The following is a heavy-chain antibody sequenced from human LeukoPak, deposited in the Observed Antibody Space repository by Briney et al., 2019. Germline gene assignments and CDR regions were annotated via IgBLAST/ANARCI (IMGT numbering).Heavy chain of an antibody. CDR3: AKGDYYDSSGYFYAFDI. V-gene: IGHV3-23*01. J-gene: IGHJ3*02. Sequence: GGSPRLSCAASGFTFSSYAMSWVRQAPGKGLEWVSAISGSGGSTYYADSVKGRFTISRDNSKNTLYLQMNSLRAQDTAVYYCAKGDYYDSSGYFYAFDIWGQGTMVTVSS. CDR2: ISGSGGST. CDR1: GFTFSSYA. D-gene: IGHD3-22*01.